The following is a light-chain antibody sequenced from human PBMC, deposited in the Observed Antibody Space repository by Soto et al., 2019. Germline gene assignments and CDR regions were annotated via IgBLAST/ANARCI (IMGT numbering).Light chain of an antibody. J-gene: IGKJ1*01. CDR2: GAF. CDR3: QHYGSSRWT. Sequence: IVLTQFPGTLSLSPGESATLSCRASLSVTNRYFHWYQQKPGQAPRLLIKGAFTRAPDIPERFSGSGSGTDFTLTIDRLEPEDFAVYYCQHYGSSRWTFGQGTRVDIK. V-gene: IGKV3-20*01. CDR1: LSVTNRY.